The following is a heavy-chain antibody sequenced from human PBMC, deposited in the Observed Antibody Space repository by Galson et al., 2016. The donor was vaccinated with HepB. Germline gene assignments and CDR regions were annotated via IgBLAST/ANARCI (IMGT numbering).Heavy chain of an antibody. Sequence: SLRLSCAASGFTFSSYGIHWVRQAPGKGLEWVTFISCDGRNKYYADSVKGRFTISRDNSKNTVHLQMNSLRVEDTAVYYCARDKNDRFDYWGQGTLVTVSS. D-gene: IGHD1-1*01. V-gene: IGHV3-33*05. CDR1: GFTFSSYG. CDR3: ARDKNDRFDY. CDR2: ISCDGRNK. J-gene: IGHJ4*02.